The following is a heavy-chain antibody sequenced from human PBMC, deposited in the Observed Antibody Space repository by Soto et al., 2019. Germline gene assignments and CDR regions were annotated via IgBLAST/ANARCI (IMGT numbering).Heavy chain of an antibody. V-gene: IGHV4-59*11. Sequence: SETLSLTCTVSGGSISSHYWSWVRQPPGKGLEWIGYLYYTRSTNYNASLKSQVTMSLDTSKNQFSLMLTSVTAADTAVYYCARVGATVTSQALGFDHWGQGILVTVSS. CDR2: LYYTRST. J-gene: IGHJ4*02. CDR3: ARVGATVTSQALGFDH. CDR1: GGSISSHY. D-gene: IGHD4-17*01.